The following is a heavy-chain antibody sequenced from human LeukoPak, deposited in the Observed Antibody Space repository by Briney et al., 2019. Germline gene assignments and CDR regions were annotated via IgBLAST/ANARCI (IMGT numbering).Heavy chain of an antibody. Sequence: GGSLRLSCAASGFTVSSNYMSWVRQAPGKGLEWVSVIYSGGSTYYADSVKGRFTISRDNSKNTLYLQMNSLRAEDTAVYYCTTYGSGRKFDYWGQGILVTVSS. J-gene: IGHJ4*02. V-gene: IGHV3-53*01. CDR3: TTYGSGRKFDY. CDR2: IYSGGST. CDR1: GFTVSSNY. D-gene: IGHD3-10*01.